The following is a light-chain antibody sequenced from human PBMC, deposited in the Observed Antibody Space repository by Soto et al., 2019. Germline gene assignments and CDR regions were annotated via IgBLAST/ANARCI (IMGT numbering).Light chain of an antibody. CDR1: QALSNY. CDR2: SAS. CDR3: QQLSRYPLT. V-gene: IGKV1-9*01. J-gene: IGKJ4*01. Sequence: DIQLTQSPSFLSASVGDTVIITWRASQALSNYLAWYQQRPGKPPDLLIYSASTLQSGVPSRFSGSGSETEFSLTIRALHPEDFATYYCQQLSRYPLTFGGGTKVDI.